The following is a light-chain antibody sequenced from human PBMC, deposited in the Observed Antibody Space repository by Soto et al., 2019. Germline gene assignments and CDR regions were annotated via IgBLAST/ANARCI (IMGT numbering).Light chain of an antibody. J-gene: IGKJ1*01. CDR3: MQALQTPT. Sequence: IVMTQSPLSLPVTPGEPASISCRSSQSLLHSNGYNYLDWYLQKPGQSPQLLIYLGSNRASGVPDRFSGSGSGTDFTLKISRVEAEDVGVYYCMQALQTPTFGQGTKADIK. CDR1: QSLLHSNGYNY. CDR2: LGS. V-gene: IGKV2-28*01.